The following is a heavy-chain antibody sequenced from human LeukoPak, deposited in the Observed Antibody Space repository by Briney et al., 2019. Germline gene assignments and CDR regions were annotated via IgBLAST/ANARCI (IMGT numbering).Heavy chain of an antibody. CDR2: INPNSGGT. CDR1: GYTFTGYY. CDR3: ALADSSSLVLFDY. D-gene: IGHD6-6*01. V-gene: IGHV1-2*02. J-gene: IGHJ4*02. Sequence: ASVKVSCKASGYTFTGYYMHWVRQAPGQGLEWMGWINPNSGGTNYAQKFQGRVTMTRDTSISTAYMELSRLRSDDTAVYYRALADSSSLVLFDYWGQGTLVTVSS.